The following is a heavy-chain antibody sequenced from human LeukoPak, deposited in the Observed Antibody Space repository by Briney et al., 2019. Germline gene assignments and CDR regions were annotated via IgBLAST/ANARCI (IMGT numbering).Heavy chain of an antibody. CDR3: ARSSAYYNEADI. D-gene: IGHD1-26*01. J-gene: IGHJ3*02. CDR1: GYTFTGYY. V-gene: IGHV1-46*01. Sequence: ASVKVSCKASGYTFTGYYMHWVRQAPGQGLEWMGWINPNSGGSTTYAQKFQGRLTMTSDTSTSTVYMELSSLRSEDTAVYYCARSSAYYNEADIWGQGTMVTVSS. CDR2: INPNSGGST.